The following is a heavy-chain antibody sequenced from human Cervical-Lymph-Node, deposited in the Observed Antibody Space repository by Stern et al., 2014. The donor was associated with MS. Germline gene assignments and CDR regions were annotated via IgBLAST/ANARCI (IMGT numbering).Heavy chain of an antibody. CDR1: GFTFTSYD. CDR2: INPSGGGT. CDR3: ARDSYDSKLRFDF. Sequence: QVQLVESGAEVRKPGASVKVSCKASGFTFTSYDIHWGRQAPGQGLEWMGKINPSGGGTNYAKRFQDRITVTRDTSTNTVYMELSSLRSEDTAVYYCARDSYDSKLRFDFWGQGPLVTVSS. J-gene: IGHJ4*02. D-gene: IGHD3-22*01. V-gene: IGHV1-46*01.